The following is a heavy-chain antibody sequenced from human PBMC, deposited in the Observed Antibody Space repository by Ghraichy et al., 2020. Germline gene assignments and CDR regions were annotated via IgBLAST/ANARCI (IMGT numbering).Heavy chain of an antibody. V-gene: IGHV1-18*01. J-gene: IGHJ4*02. CDR3: ARSLSPDYCDS. Sequence: ASVKVSCKASGYTFTSYGVAWVRQAPGEGLEWMGWINTYNGNTNYAQKVQGRVTMTTDTSTSTAYMDLRTLTSDDTAINYCARSLSPDYCDSWGQGTLVTVSS. CDR2: INTYNGNT. CDR1: GYTFTSYG.